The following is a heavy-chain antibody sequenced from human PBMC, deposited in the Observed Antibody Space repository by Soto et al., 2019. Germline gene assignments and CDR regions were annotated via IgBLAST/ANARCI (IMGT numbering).Heavy chain of an antibody. CDR3: AVGYCSSASCSREYFQH. CDR1: GYSISSGYY. CDR2: IYHSGST. V-gene: IGHV4-38-2*01. Sequence: SETLSLTCAVSGYSISSGYYWAWIRQPPGKGLEWIGTIYHSGSTFHDPSLKSRVTISVDTSKNQFSLRLSSVTAADTAVYYCAVGYCSSASCSREYFQHWGQGTLVTVSS. D-gene: IGHD2-2*01. J-gene: IGHJ1*01.